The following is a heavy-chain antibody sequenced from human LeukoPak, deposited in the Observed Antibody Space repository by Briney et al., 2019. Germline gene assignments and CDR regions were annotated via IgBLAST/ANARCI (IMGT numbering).Heavy chain of an antibody. CDR2: ISAYNGDT. D-gene: IGHD3-10*01. J-gene: IGHJ4*02. CDR3: ARDGRFGELFDY. CDR1: GYTFTSYY. V-gene: IGHV1-18*04. Sequence: GASVNVSCKASGYTFTSYYMHWVRQAPGQGLEWMGWISAYNGDTNYAQKLQGRVTMTTDTSTSTAYMEVRSLRSDDTAVYYCARDGRFGELFDYWGQGTLVTVSS.